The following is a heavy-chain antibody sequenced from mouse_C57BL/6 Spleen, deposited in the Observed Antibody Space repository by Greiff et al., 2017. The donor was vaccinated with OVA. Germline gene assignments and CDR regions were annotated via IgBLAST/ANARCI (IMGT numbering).Heavy chain of an antibody. CDR3: ARNGYYEGYAMDY. J-gene: IGHJ4*01. CDR2: IYPGDGDT. D-gene: IGHD2-3*01. V-gene: IGHV1-80*01. CDR1: GYAFSSYW. Sequence: VKVVESGAELVKPGASVKISCKASGYAFSSYWMNWVKQRPGKGLEWIGQIYPGDGDTNYNGKFKGKATLTADKSSSTAYMQLSSLTSEDSAVYFCARNGYYEGYAMDYWGQGTSVTVSS.